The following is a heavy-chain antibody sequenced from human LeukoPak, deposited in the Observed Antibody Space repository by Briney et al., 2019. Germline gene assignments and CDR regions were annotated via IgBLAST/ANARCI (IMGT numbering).Heavy chain of an antibody. CDR2: ISGSGGST. CDR1: GFAFSSYA. D-gene: IGHD6-13*01. J-gene: IGHJ4*02. Sequence: GGSLRLCCAASGFAFSSYAMSWGRQAPGKGLEWVSAISGSGGSTYYADSVKGRFTISRDNSKNTLYLQMNSLRAEDTAVYYCAKDQGSSWYGDYFDYWGQGTLVTVSS. V-gene: IGHV3-23*01. CDR3: AKDQGSSWYGDYFDY.